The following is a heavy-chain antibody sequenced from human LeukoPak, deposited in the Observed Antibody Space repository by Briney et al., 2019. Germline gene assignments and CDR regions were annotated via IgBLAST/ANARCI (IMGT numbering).Heavy chain of an antibody. V-gene: IGHV1-2*06. CDR2: INPNSGGT. CDR1: GYTFTGSY. Sequence: ASVKVSCKXSGYTFTGSYMHWVRQAPRQGLEWMGRINPNSGGTNYSQKFQGRVTMTRDTSISTAYMELSRLRSDDTAVYYCARERCSSTSCYNWFVPWGQGTLVTVSS. CDR3: ARERCSSTSCYNWFVP. J-gene: IGHJ5*02. D-gene: IGHD2-2*01.